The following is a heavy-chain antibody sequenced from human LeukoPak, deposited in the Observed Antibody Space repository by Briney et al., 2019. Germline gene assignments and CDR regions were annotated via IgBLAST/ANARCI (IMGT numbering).Heavy chain of an antibody. J-gene: IGHJ5*02. CDR3: AKNGQSGFSFDP. V-gene: IGHV4-39*07. CDR2: MFYSGST. CDR1: GGSISSSSYH. D-gene: IGHD1-26*01. Sequence: PSETLSLTCAVSGGSISSSSYHWAWIRQPPGKGLEWVGSMFYSGSTYYNPSLKSRVTISVNTSKNQFSLKLSSVTAADTAVYHCAKNGQSGFSFDPRGQGTLVTVSS.